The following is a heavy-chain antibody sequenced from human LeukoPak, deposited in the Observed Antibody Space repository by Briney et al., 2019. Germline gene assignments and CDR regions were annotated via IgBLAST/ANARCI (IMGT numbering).Heavy chain of an antibody. D-gene: IGHD1-14*01. CDR1: GGSISSGGYY. V-gene: IGHV4-39*07. J-gene: IGHJ4*02. CDR2: INHSGST. Sequence: SETLSLTCTVSGGSISSGGYYWSWIRQPPGKGLEWIGEINHSGSTNYNPSLKSRVTISVDTSKNQFSLKLSSVTAADTAVYYCARGKPYADYFDYWGQGTLVTVSS. CDR3: ARGKPYADYFDY.